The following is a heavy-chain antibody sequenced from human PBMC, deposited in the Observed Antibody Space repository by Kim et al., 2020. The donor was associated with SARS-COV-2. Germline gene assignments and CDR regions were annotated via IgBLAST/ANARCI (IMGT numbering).Heavy chain of an antibody. CDR3: ATPHCTYSGCLEYFQN. Sequence: GESLKISCKGSGYSFGNYWISWVRQMPGKGLEWMGRIDPSDSYINYSPSFQGHVTISTDRSISTVYLQWSSLKASDTAMYYCATPHCTYSGCLEYFQNWGQGTLVTVSS. J-gene: IGHJ1*01. V-gene: IGHV5-10-1*01. CDR1: GYSFGNYW. CDR2: IDPSDSYI. D-gene: IGHD5-12*01.